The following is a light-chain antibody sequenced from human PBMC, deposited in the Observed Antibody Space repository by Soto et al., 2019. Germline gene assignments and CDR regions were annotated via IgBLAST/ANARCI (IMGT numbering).Light chain of an antibody. V-gene: IGKV3-20*01. CDR1: QSISDT. CDR3: EQYGSSPRT. CDR2: SAS. J-gene: IGKJ1*01. Sequence: EIVMTQSPSTLSVSPGGRATLSCRTSQSISDTLAWYQQKPGQAPRLLIYSASRRATGFPARFSGSGSGTDFTLTISRLEPEDFAVYYCEQYGSSPRTFGQGTKVDIK.